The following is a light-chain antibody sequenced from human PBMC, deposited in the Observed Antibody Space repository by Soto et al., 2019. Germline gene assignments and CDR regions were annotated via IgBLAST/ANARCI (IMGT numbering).Light chain of an antibody. CDR1: QPISDY. J-gene: IGKJ1*01. Sequence: IQMTHSAASLSASVGDGVTMTCLTSQPISDYLNWYQQKPGKAPTLLIYTTSNLQSGVPSRFSGSGSATHFNLTISSLQPEAFATYYCQQHYNTPRTFGQGTKVDIK. CDR2: TTS. CDR3: QQHYNTPRT. V-gene: IGKV1-39*01.